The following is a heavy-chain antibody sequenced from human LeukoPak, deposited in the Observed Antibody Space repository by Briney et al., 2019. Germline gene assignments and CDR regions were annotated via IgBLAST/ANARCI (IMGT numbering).Heavy chain of an antibody. CDR1: GFTFSSYW. J-gene: IGHJ4*02. Sequence: GGSLRLACAASGFTFSSYWMTWVRQAPGKGLEWVANIKEDGSEKYYLDSVKGRFTISRDNAKNLLYLQMNSLRAEDTAVYYCARNYFDYWGQGTLVTVSS. CDR3: ARNYFDY. V-gene: IGHV3-7*01. CDR2: IKEDGSEK.